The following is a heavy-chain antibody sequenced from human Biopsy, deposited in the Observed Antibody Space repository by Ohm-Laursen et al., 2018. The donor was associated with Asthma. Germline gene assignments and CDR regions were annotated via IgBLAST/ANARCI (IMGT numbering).Heavy chain of an antibody. D-gene: IGHD3-10*01. CDR1: GGSVSTGSYY. CDR2: IYYTGSD. CDR3: ARGPNYHGSGRAPIGMDV. Sequence: SETLSLTCTVSGGSVSTGSYYWSWIRQPPGKELEWLGYIYYTGSDNYNPSLKSRVTISVDTSKNQFSLRLNSVTAANTAVYYCARGPNYHGSGRAPIGMDVWGPGTTVTVS. V-gene: IGHV4-61*01. J-gene: IGHJ6*02.